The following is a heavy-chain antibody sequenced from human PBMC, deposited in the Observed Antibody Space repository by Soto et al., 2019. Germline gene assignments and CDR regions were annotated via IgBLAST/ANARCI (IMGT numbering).Heavy chain of an antibody. CDR3: AREVTMVRGVITYYFDY. CDR1: GFTFSSYG. J-gene: IGHJ4*02. CDR2: IWYDGSNK. D-gene: IGHD3-10*01. V-gene: IGHV3-33*01. Sequence: PGGSLILSCAASGFTFSSYGMHWVRQAPGKGLEWVAVIWYDGSNKYYADSVKGRFTISRDNSKNTLYLQMNSLRAEDTAVYYCAREVTMVRGVITYYFDYWGQGTLVTVSS.